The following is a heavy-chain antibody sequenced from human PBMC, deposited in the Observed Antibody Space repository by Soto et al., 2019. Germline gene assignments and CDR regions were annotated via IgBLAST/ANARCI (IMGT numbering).Heavy chain of an antibody. D-gene: IGHD5-18*01. CDR1: GGTFSSYA. Sequence: QVQLVQSGAEVKKPGSSVKVSCKASGGTFSSYAISWVRQAPGQGLEWMGGIIPIFGTANYAQKFQGRVTITADESTSTDYMELSSLRSEDTAVYYCARPNMDTAMGEDYYYGMDVWGQGTTVTVSS. J-gene: IGHJ6*02. CDR3: ARPNMDTAMGEDYYYGMDV. CDR2: IIPIFGTA. V-gene: IGHV1-69*12.